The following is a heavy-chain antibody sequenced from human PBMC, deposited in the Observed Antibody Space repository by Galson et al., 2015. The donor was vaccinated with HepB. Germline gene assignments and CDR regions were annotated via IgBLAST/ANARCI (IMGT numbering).Heavy chain of an antibody. J-gene: IGHJ4*02. Sequence: SLRLSCAASGFTFSSYAMHWVRQAPGKGLEWVAVISYDGSNKYYADSMKGRFTISRDNSKNTLYLQMNSLRAEDTAVYYCAREVSSSWLDYWGQGTLVTVSS. CDR1: GFTFSSYA. CDR3: AREVSSSWLDY. CDR2: ISYDGSNK. D-gene: IGHD6-13*01. V-gene: IGHV3-30*04.